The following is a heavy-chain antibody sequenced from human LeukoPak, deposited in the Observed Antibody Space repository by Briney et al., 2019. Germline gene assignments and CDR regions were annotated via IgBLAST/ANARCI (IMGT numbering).Heavy chain of an antibody. CDR1: GYTFTSYD. CDR2: INAGNGNT. CDR3: ARNGYSSSWYRWFDP. V-gene: IGHV1-3*01. J-gene: IGHJ5*02. D-gene: IGHD6-13*01. Sequence: ASVKVSCKASGYTFTSYDINWVRQAPGQRLEWMGWINAGNGNTKYSQKFQGRVTITRDTSASTAYMELSSLRSEDTAVYYCARNGYSSSWYRWFDPWGQGTLVTVSS.